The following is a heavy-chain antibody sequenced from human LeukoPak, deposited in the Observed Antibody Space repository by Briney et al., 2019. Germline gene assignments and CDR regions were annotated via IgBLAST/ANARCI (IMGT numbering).Heavy chain of an antibody. D-gene: IGHD3-9*01. V-gene: IGHV4-34*01. Sequence: PSETLSLTCAVYGGSFSGYYWRWIRQPPGKGLEWIGEINHSGSTNYNPSLKSRVTISVGTSKNQFSLKLSSVTAADTAVYYCAREEFDILTGYYQYWGQGTLVTVSS. CDR3: AREEFDILTGYYQY. CDR2: INHSGST. J-gene: IGHJ4*02. CDR1: GGSFSGYY.